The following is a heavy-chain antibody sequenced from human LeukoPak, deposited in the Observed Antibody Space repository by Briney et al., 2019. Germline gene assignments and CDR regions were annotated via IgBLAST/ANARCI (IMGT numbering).Heavy chain of an antibody. CDR2: IYPGDSDT. V-gene: IGHV5-51*01. J-gene: IGHJ4*02. CDR1: GYSFTSYW. Sequence: GESLKISCKGSGYSFTSYWIGWVRQMPGKGLERMGIIYPGDSDTRYSPSFQGQVTISADKSISTAYLQWSSLEASDTAMYYCARLKFYDSSGYYYYFDYWGQGTLVTVSS. D-gene: IGHD3-22*01. CDR3: ARLKFYDSSGYYYYFDY.